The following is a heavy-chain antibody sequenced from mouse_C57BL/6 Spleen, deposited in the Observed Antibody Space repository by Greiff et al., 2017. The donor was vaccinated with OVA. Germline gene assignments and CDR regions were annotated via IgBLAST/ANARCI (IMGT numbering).Heavy chain of an antibody. CDR2: ISSGSSTI. CDR1: GFTFSDYG. J-gene: IGHJ4*01. V-gene: IGHV5-17*01. CDR3: ARPGYGSLYAMDY. Sequence: DVKLVESGGGLVKPGGSLKLSCAASGFTFSDYGMHWVRQAPEKGLEWVAYISSGSSTIYYADTVKGRFTISRDNAKNTLFLQMTSLRSEDTAMYYCARPGYGSLYAMDYWGQGTSVTVSS. D-gene: IGHD1-1*01.